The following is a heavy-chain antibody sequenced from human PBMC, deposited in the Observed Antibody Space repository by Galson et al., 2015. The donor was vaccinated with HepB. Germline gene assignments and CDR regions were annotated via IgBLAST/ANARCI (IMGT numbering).Heavy chain of an antibody. J-gene: IGHJ4*02. D-gene: IGHD2-2*01. Sequence: SVKVSCKASGYSFTSYGISWVRQAPGQGLEWMGWISAYNGNTNYAQKLQGRVTMTTDTSTSTAYMELRSLGSDDTAVYYCARDLGDGCSSTSCYDAYWGQGTLVTVSS. CDR1: GYSFTSYG. V-gene: IGHV1-18*04. CDR2: ISAYNGNT. CDR3: ARDLGDGCSSTSCYDAY.